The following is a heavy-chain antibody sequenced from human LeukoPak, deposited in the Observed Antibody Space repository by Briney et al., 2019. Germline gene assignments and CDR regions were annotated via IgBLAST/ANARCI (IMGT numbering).Heavy chain of an antibody. J-gene: IGHJ4*02. V-gene: IGHV3-7*01. CDR2: TNPDGSIK. Sequence: GGSLRLSCAASGFIFGGYWMSWVRQAPGRGLEWVANTNPDGSIKYYVDSVDGLFTISRDNAKNSLYLQMNSLRAEDTAVYYCVSGFLQWLYWGQGTPVTVSS. D-gene: IGHD3-3*01. CDR3: VSGFLQWLY. CDR1: GFIFGGYW.